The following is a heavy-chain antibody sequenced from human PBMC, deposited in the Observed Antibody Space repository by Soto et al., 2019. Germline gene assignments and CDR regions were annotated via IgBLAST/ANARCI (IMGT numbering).Heavy chain of an antibody. J-gene: IGHJ6*02. CDR2: INPSGGST. CDR3: ARGEGDYGGNSPYYYYYGMDV. Sequence: ASVKVSCTASGYTFTSYYMHWVRQTPGQGLEWMGIINPSGGSTSYAQKFQGRVTMTRDTSTSTVYMELSSLRSEDTAVYYCARGEGDYGGNSPYYYYYGMDVWGQGTTVTVSS. D-gene: IGHD4-17*01. V-gene: IGHV1-46*01. CDR1: GYTFTSYY.